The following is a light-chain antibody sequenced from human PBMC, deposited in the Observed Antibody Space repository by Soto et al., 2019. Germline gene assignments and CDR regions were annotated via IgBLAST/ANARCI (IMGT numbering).Light chain of an antibody. J-gene: IGKJ4*01. V-gene: IGKV3-11*01. CDR2: DAS. CDR1: QSFRGL. Sequence: EVVLTQSPVTLSLSPGERGTLYCRASQSFRGLLAWYQQKPGQAPRLLIYDASNRATGIPARFSGSGSGTDFTLTISSLEPEDFAVYYCQQRSNWLTFGGGTKVDIK. CDR3: QQRSNWLT.